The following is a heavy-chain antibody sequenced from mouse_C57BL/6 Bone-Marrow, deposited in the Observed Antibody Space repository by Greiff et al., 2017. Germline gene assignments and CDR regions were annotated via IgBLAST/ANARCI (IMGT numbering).Heavy chain of an antibody. D-gene: IGHD1-1*01. V-gene: IGHV1-64*01. CDR3: ARHYGSSPFAY. J-gene: IGHJ3*01. Sequence: QVQLQQPGAELVKPGASVKLSCKASGYTFTSYWMHWVKQRPGQGLEWIGMIHPNSGSTNYNEKFKSEATLTVDKSSSTAYMQLSSLTSEDSAVYYCARHYGSSPFAYWGQGTLVTVSA. CDR1: GYTFTSYW. CDR2: IHPNSGST.